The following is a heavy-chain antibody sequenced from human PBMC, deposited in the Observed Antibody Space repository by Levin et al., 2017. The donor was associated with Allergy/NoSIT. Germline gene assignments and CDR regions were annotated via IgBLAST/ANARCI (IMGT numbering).Heavy chain of an antibody. CDR2: ISSSCSTI. V-gene: IGHV3-11*01. Sequence: GGSLRLSCAASGFTFSDYYMSWIRQAPGTGLERVSYISSSCSTIYYADSVKGRFTISRDNAKNSLYLQMNSLRAEDTAVYYCARDVTRQWLVPVYYCYGMDVWGQGTTVTVSS. CDR3: ARDVTRQWLVPVYYCYGMDV. CDR1: GFTFSDYY. J-gene: IGHJ6*02. D-gene: IGHD6-19*01.